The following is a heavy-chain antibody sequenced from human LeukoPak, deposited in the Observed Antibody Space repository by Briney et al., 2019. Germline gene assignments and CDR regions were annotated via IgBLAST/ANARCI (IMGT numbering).Heavy chain of an antibody. CDR2: ISYDGSNK. V-gene: IGHV3-30-3*01. J-gene: IGHJ6*02. CDR3: ARDKAVQIAVAHYGMDV. CDR1: GFTFSSYA. D-gene: IGHD6-19*01. Sequence: GGSLRLSCAASGFTFSSYAMHWVRQAPGKGLEWGAVISYDGSNKYYADSVKGRFTIARDNSKNTLYLQMNSLRAEDTAVYYCARDKAVQIAVAHYGMDVSGQGTTVTVSS.